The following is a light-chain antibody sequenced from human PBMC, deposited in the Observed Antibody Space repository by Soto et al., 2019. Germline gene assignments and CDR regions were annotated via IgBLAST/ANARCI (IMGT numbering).Light chain of an antibody. V-gene: IGKV3-15*01. J-gene: IGKJ1*01. CDR2: GAS. CDR1: QSVSSY. CDR3: QQYNNSPGT. Sequence: EIVMTQSPATLSVSPGERPTLSCRASQSVSSYLAWYQQKPGQAPRLLVYGASTRDAGIPARFSGSGSGTEFTLTISSLQSEDFAVYYCQQYNNSPGTFGQGTKVDIK.